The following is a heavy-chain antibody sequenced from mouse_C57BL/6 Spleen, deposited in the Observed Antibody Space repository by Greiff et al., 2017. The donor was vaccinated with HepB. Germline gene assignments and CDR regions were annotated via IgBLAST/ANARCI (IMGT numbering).Heavy chain of an antibody. Sequence: QVQLQQSGAELARPGASVKLSCKASGYTFTSYGISWVKQRTGQGLEWIGEIYPRSGNTYYNEKFKGKATLTADKSSSTAYMELRSLTSEDSAVYFCARGGFTTVVAPNYFDYWGQGTTLTVSS. V-gene: IGHV1-81*01. D-gene: IGHD1-1*01. CDR3: ARGGFTTVVAPNYFDY. J-gene: IGHJ2*01. CDR2: IYPRSGNT. CDR1: GYTFTSYG.